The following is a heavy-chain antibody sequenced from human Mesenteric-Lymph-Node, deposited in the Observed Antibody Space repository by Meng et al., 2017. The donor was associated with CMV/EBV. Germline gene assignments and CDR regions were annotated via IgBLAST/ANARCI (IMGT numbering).Heavy chain of an antibody. CDR2: ISSSSSYI. CDR3: ARKSAAIMGGFDY. V-gene: IGHV3-21*01. D-gene: IGHD2-2*02. J-gene: IGHJ4*02. Sequence: ACGFTFSSYSMNWVRQAPGKGLEWVSSISSSSSYIYYADSVKGRLTISRDNAKNSLYLQMNSLRAEDTAVYYCARKSAAIMGGFDYWGQGTLVTVSS. CDR1: GFTFSSYS.